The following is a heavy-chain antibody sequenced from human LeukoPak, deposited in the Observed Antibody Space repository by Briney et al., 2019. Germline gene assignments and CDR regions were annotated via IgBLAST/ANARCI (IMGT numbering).Heavy chain of an antibody. D-gene: IGHD2-21*02. V-gene: IGHV1-46*01. Sequence: ASVKVSCKASGYTFTSYYMHWVRQAPGQGLEWMGIINPSGGSTSYAQKFQGRVTMTRDTSTSTAYMELYSLTSDDTAVYYCARDSLLYCGGDCYFDYWGQGTLVTVSS. CDR1: GYTFTSYY. CDR2: INPSGGST. CDR3: ARDSLLYCGGDCYFDY. J-gene: IGHJ4*02.